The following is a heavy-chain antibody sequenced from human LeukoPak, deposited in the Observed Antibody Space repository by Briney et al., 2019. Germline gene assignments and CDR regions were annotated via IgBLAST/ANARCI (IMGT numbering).Heavy chain of an antibody. CDR1: GFTFSSYG. Sequence: QRGGSLRLSCAASGFTFSSYGMHWVRQAPGKGLEWVAVISYDGSNKYYADSVKGRFTISRDNSKNTLYLQMNSLRAEDTAVYYCAKDLSRTVAGRPDYWGQGTLVTVSS. CDR3: AKDLSRTVAGRPDY. D-gene: IGHD6-19*01. V-gene: IGHV3-30*18. CDR2: ISYDGSNK. J-gene: IGHJ4*02.